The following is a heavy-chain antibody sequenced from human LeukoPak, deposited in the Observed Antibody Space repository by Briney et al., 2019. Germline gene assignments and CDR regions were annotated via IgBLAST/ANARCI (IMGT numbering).Heavy chain of an antibody. CDR3: ARDRGGTSTTRNYYYYYYMDV. CDR2: ISAYNGNT. Sequence: ASVKVSCKASGYSFTSYGISWVRQAPGQGLEWMGWISAYNGNTNYAQKLQGRVTMTTDTSTSTAYMELSSLRSEDTAVYYCARDRGGTSTTRNYYYYYYMDVWGKGTTVTVSS. J-gene: IGHJ6*03. D-gene: IGHD1/OR15-1a*01. CDR1: GYSFTSYG. V-gene: IGHV1-18*01.